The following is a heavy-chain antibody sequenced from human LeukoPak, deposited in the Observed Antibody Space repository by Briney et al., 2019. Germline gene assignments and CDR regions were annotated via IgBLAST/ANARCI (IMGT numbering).Heavy chain of an antibody. CDR2: IYYSGST. J-gene: IGHJ6*03. Sequence: SETLSLTCTVSGGSISSYYWSWIRQPPGKGLEWIGYIYYSGSTNYNPSLKSRVTISVDTSKNQFSLKLSSVTAADTAVYYCARGTFRERSDYYYMDVWGKGTTVTISS. CDR1: GGSISSYY. CDR3: ARGTFRERSDYYYMDV. V-gene: IGHV4-59*01. D-gene: IGHD2-21*01.